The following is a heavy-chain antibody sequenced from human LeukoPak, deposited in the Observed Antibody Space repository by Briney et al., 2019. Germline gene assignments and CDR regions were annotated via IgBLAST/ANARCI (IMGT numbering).Heavy chain of an antibody. CDR2: INVNSGGT. D-gene: IGHD3-9*01. Sequence: ASVKVSCKASGYPFAVYSMNWVRQAPGQGLEWLGRINVNSGGTKYTEKFQGRVTMTRDTSISTAYMELSRLRSDDTAVYYCARHWWGNDILTGDNWLDPWGQGTLVTVSS. CDR3: ARHWWGNDILTGDNWLDP. V-gene: IGHV1-2*06. CDR1: GYPFAVYS. J-gene: IGHJ5*02.